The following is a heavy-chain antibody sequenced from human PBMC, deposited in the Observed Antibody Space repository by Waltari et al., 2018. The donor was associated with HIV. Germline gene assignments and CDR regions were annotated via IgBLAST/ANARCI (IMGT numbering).Heavy chain of an antibody. CDR1: GGSISSSSYY. D-gene: IGHD3-22*01. CDR2: IYYSGST. J-gene: IGHJ4*02. V-gene: IGHV4-39*07. CDR3: AKDFSTDYDSSGYHFDY. Sequence: QLQLQESGPGLVKPSETLSLTCTVSGGSISSSSYYWGWIRQPPGKGLEEIGSIYYSGSTYYNPSLKSRVTISVDTSKNQFSLKLSSVTAADTAVYYCAKDFSTDYDSSGYHFDYWGQGTLVTVSS.